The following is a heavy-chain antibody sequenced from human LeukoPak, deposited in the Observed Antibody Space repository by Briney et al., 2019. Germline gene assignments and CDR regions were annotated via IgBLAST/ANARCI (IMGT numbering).Heavy chain of an antibody. CDR2: IWYDGSNK. V-gene: IGHV3-33*08. Sequence: GGSLRLSCAASGFTFSSYSMNWVRQAPGKGLEWVALIWYDGSNKYYTDSAKGRFTISRDNSKNTLYLQMNSLRAEDTAVYYCARRCSDRPYYFDYWGQGTLVTVSS. J-gene: IGHJ4*02. D-gene: IGHD3-22*01. CDR3: ARRCSDRPYYFDY. CDR1: GFTFSSYS.